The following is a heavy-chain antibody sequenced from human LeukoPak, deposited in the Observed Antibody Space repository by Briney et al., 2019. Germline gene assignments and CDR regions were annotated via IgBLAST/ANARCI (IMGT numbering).Heavy chain of an antibody. CDR3: AREYYYGSGSYP. V-gene: IGHV1-2*02. CDR2: INPNSGGT. J-gene: IGHJ5*02. D-gene: IGHD3-10*01. CDR1: GYTFTGYY. Sequence: ASVKVSCKASGYTFTGYYMHWVRQAPGQGLEWMGWINPNSGGTNYAQKFQGRVTMTRDTSISTAYMELSRLRSDDTAVYYCAREYYYGSGSYPWGQGTLVTVSS.